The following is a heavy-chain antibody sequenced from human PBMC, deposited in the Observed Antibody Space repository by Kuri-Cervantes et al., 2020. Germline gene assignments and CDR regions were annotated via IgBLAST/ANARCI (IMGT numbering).Heavy chain of an antibody. CDR2: VNPNSGGT. V-gene: IGHV1-2*04. D-gene: IGHD6-13*01. CDR1: GYTFTGYY. CDR3: ARVRYSSSWYDY. Sequence: ASVKVSCKASGYTFTGYYMHWVRQAPGQGLEWMGWVNPNSGGTNYAQKFQGWVTMTRDTSISTAYMELSRLRSDDTAVYYCARVRYSSSWYDYWGQGTLVTVSS. J-gene: IGHJ4*02.